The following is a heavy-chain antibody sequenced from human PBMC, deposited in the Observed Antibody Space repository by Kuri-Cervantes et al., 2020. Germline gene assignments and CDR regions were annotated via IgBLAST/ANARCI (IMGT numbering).Heavy chain of an antibody. V-gene: IGHV3-48*03. CDR3: ARTVSGRSSYKFDY. CDR1: GFTFSSYE. D-gene: IGHD6-6*01. Sequence: GESLKISCAASGFTFSSYEMNWVRQAPGQGLEWVSLISNSGGTTYYAGSVRGRFTISRDNSRNTLYLQMNSLRAEDTAVYYCARTVSGRSSYKFDYWGQGTLVTVSS. CDR2: ISNSGGTT. J-gene: IGHJ4*02.